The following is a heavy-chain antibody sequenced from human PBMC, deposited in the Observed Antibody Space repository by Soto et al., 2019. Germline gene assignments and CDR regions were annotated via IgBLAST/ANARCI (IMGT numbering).Heavy chain of an antibody. V-gene: IGHV1-18*04. CDR1: GSTFTSNA. Sequence: HLVQSGPEVKKPGASVKISCKVSGSTFTSNAIGWVRQAPGQGLEWMEWISTYNEHMESAPRLRDRLTMTTDTSTTTAYMELRNLQSDDTALYYCAYVAGSETGDDDFDLWGQGTPVTISS. CDR2: ISTYNEHM. CDR3: AYVAGSETGDDDFDL. J-gene: IGHJ4*02. D-gene: IGHD1-1*01.